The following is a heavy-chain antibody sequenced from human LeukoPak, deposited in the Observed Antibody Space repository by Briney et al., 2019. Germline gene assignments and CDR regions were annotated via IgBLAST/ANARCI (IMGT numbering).Heavy chain of an antibody. V-gene: IGHV3-11*01. CDR3: ARDPLGEFYYDSSGYDY. CDR1: GFTFSDYY. D-gene: IGHD3-22*01. Sequence: GGSLRLSCAASGFTFSDYYMSWIRQAPGKGLEWVSYISSSASTIYYADSVKGRFTISRDNAKNSLYLQMNSLRAEDTAVYYRARDPLGEFYYDSSGYDYWGQGTLVTVSS. J-gene: IGHJ4*02. CDR2: ISSSASTI.